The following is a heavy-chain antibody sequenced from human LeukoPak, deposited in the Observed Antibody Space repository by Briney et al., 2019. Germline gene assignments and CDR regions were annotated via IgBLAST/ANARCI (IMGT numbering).Heavy chain of an antibody. D-gene: IGHD5-12*01. V-gene: IGHV1-2*02. CDR2: INPNSGGT. CDR3: ATDQGRVATFHDAFDI. J-gene: IGHJ3*02. CDR1: GYTFTGYY. Sequence: ASVKVSCKASGYTFTGYYMHWVRQAPGQGLEWMGWINPNSGGTNYAQKFQGRVTMTEDTSTDTAYMELSSLRSEDTAVYYCATDQGRVATFHDAFDIWGQGTMVTVSS.